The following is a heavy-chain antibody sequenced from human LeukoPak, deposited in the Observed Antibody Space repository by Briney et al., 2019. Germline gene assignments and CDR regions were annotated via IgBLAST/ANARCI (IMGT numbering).Heavy chain of an antibody. CDR1: GFTFSSSA. CDR3: ARDREQLGIDY. CDR2: ISSSGSTI. D-gene: IGHD7-27*01. J-gene: IGHJ4*02. V-gene: IGHV3-48*03. Sequence: GGSLRLSCAASGFTFSSSAMSWVRQAPGKGLEWVSYISSSGSTIYYADSVKGRFTISRDNAKNSLYLQMNSLRAEDTAVYYCARDREQLGIDYWGQGTLVTVSS.